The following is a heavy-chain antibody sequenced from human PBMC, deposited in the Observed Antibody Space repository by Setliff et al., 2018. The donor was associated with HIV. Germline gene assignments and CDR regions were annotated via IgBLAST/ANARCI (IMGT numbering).Heavy chain of an antibody. CDR3: ARATFSSSWYPFDGFDI. V-gene: IGHV4-59*01. CDR2: IYYSGST. CDR1: GGSISSYY. J-gene: IGHJ3*02. D-gene: IGHD6-13*01. Sequence: LSLTCIVSGGSISSYYWSWIRQSPGKGLEWIGYIYYSGSTNYNPSLKSRVTILVDTSKNQFSLKLNSVTAADTAVYYCARATFSSSWYPFDGFDIWGQGTPVTVSS.